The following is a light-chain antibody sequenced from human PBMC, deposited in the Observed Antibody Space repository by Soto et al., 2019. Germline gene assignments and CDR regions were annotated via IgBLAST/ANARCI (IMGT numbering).Light chain of an antibody. Sequence: DIQMTQSPSTLPASVGDRVTITCRASPSISDWLAWYQQKPGTAPKVLINHASSLQSGVPSRFSGSGSGTEFTLNISGLQPEDSATYYCQESRSALWGTCGQGTKVDIK. CDR2: HAS. CDR1: PSISDW. J-gene: IGKJ1*01. V-gene: IGKV1-5*01. CDR3: QESRSALWGT.